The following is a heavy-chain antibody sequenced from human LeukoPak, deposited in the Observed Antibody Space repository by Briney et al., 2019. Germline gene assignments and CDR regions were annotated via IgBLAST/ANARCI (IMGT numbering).Heavy chain of an antibody. V-gene: IGHV3-15*01. CDR2: IKSKTDGGTT. J-gene: IGHJ4*02. D-gene: IGHD5-12*01. CDR1: GFTFSSYA. CDR3: TTLPSGYPGY. Sequence: GGSLRLSCAASGFTFSSYAMSWVRQAPGKGLEWVGRIKSKTDGGTTDYAAPVKGRFTISRDDSKNTLYLQMNSLKTEDTAVYYCTTLPSGYPGYWGQGTLVTVSS.